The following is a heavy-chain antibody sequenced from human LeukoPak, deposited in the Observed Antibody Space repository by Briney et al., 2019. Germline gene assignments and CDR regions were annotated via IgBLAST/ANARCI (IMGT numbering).Heavy chain of an antibody. J-gene: IGHJ5*02. Sequence: ASVKVSCKTSGYTFPNYGISWVRQAPGQGLEWMGWISPYNGETKYAQKLLGRVTMTTDTATRTAYMELRSLRSDDTAVYYCATDGAGFDTWGQGVLVTVSS. CDR2: ISPYNGET. CDR3: ATDGAGFDT. CDR1: GYTFPNYG. V-gene: IGHV1-18*01.